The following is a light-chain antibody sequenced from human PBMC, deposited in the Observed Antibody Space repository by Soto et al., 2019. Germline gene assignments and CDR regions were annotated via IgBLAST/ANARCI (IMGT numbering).Light chain of an antibody. CDR3: QQYPGYT. CDR1: QSVSSSY. Sequence: EIVLTQSPGTLSLSPGERATLSCRASQSVSSSYLAWYQQKPGQAPRLLIYGASGRATGIPDSFSGSGSGTDFTLTISRLEPEDFAVYYCQQYPGYTFGQGTKVDIK. CDR2: GAS. J-gene: IGKJ2*01. V-gene: IGKV3-20*01.